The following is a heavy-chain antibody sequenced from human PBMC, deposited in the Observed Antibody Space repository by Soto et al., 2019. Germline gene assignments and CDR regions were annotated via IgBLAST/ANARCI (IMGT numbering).Heavy chain of an antibody. Sequence: QVQLVQSGAEVKKPGSSVKVSCKASGGTFSSYAISWVRQAPGQGLEWMGGIIPIFGTANYAQKFQGRVTITADESTSTAYMELSSLRSEDTAVYYCARNAGRITIFGVVRFGDYFDYWGQGTLVTVSS. D-gene: IGHD3-3*01. V-gene: IGHV1-69*01. J-gene: IGHJ4*02. CDR3: ARNAGRITIFGVVRFGDYFDY. CDR1: GGTFSSYA. CDR2: IIPIFGTA.